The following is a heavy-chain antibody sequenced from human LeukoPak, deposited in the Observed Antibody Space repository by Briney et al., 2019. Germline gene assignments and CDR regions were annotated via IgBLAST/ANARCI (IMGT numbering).Heavy chain of an antibody. CDR1: GVSISSRTHY. D-gene: IGHD3-10*01. Sequence: SETLSLTCSVSGVSISSRTHYWGWIRQPPGKGLEWIRSINYSGDTSYNPSLRSRLAISRDTTKNQFSLKVTSVTAADTAVYYCARYQGGTMFDIWGQGTKVTVSS. CDR2: INYSGDT. J-gene: IGHJ3*02. V-gene: IGHV4-39*01. CDR3: ARYQGGTMFDI.